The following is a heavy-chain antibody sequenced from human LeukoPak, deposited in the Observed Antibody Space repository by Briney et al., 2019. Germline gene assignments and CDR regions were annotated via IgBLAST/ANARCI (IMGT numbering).Heavy chain of an antibody. Sequence: ASVKVSCKASGYTFTGYYMYWVRQAPGQGLEWMGWINPNSGGTNSGQKFQGRVTMTRDTSISTAYLELSSLTFDDTAVYYCARVDAASLAVHYWGQGTLVTVSS. V-gene: IGHV1-2*02. J-gene: IGHJ4*02. CDR1: GYTFTGYY. D-gene: IGHD6-19*01. CDR2: INPNSGGT. CDR3: ARVDAASLAVHY.